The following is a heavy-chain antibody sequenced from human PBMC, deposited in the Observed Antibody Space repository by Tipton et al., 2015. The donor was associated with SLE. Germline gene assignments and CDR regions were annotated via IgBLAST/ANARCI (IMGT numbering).Heavy chain of an antibody. Sequence: LRLSCTVSGGSVSSGSYYWSWIRQPPGKGLEWIGYIYYSGSTNYNPSLKSRVTISVDTSKNQFSLKLSSVTAADTAVYYCASLQQLVPRGFDPWGQGTLVTVSS. CDR3: ASLQQLVPRGFDP. D-gene: IGHD6-13*01. J-gene: IGHJ5*02. CDR1: GGSVSSGSYY. CDR2: IYYSGST. V-gene: IGHV4-61*01.